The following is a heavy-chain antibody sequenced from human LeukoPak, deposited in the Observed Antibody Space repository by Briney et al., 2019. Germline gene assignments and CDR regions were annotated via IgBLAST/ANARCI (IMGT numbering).Heavy chain of an antibody. CDR1: GLTFNKYA. Sequence: GGSLRLSCAASGLTFNKYAMSWVRQAPGKGLEWVSTIVGNGDFTYYANSVKGRFTISRDNSKNTVYLQMNSLRAEDTAVYYCARGLTPTDYWGQGTLVTVSS. J-gene: IGHJ4*02. D-gene: IGHD3-9*01. CDR2: IVGNGDFT. CDR3: ARGLTPTDY. V-gene: IGHV3-23*01.